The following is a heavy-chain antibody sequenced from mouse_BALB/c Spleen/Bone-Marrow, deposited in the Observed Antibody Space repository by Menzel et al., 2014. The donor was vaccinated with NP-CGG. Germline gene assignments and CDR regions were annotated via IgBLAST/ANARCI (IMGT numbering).Heavy chain of an antibody. V-gene: IGHV5-9-4*01. D-gene: IGHD4-1*01. CDR2: TSSGGSYT. Sequence: EVKLMESGGGLVKPGGSLKLSCAASGFTFSSYAMSWVRQSPEKRLEWVAETSSGGSYTYYPDTVTGRFTISRDNAKNTLYLEMSSLRSEDTAMYYCASKTGTGYWYFDVWGAGTTVTVSS. CDR3: ASKTGTGYWYFDV. CDR1: GFTFSSYA. J-gene: IGHJ1*01.